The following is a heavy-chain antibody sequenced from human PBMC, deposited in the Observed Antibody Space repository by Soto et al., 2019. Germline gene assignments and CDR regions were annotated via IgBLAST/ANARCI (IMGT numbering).Heavy chain of an antibody. J-gene: IGHJ6*02. CDR2: MNPNSGNT. CDR1: GYTFTSYD. V-gene: IGHV1-8*01. Sequence: QVQLVQSGAEVKKPGASVKVSCKASGYTFTSYDINWVRQATGQWLEWMGWMNPNSGNTGYAQKFQGRVTMTRNTSISTAYMELSSLKYADTAVYYGASEKTSYGMDVWGQGTTVTVSS. CDR3: ASEKTSYGMDV.